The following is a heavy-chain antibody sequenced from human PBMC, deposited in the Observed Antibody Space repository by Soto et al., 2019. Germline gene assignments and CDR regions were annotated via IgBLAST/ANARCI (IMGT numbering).Heavy chain of an antibody. V-gene: IGHV1-69*08. J-gene: IGHJ4*02. CDR2: IIPIFGTA. D-gene: IGHD2-2*01. Sequence: SVKVSCKASGGTFSSYTISWVRQAPGQGLEWMGRIIPIFGTANYAQKFQGRVTITADKSTSTAYMELSSLRSEDTAVYYCARDSSRREFDYWGQGTLVTVSS. CDR3: ARDSSRREFDY. CDR1: GGTFSSYT.